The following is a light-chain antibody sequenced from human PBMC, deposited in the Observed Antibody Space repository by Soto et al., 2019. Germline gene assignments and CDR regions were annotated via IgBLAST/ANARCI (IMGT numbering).Light chain of an antibody. J-gene: IGKJ1*01. CDR2: TAS. CDR3: QQQNSYPRT. CDR1: QSISTW. Sequence: DIQMTQSPSTLSASVGYRVTITCRASQSISTWLAWYQQKPGKAPKLLIYTASNLERGVPSRFSGSGSGTEFTLTISSLQPDDFATYYCQQQNSYPRTFGQGTKVEIK. V-gene: IGKV1-5*03.